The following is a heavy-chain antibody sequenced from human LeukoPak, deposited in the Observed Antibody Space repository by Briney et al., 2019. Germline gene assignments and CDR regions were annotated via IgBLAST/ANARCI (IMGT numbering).Heavy chain of an antibody. V-gene: IGHV3-23*01. D-gene: IGHD3-10*01. CDR1: GFTFTSYA. J-gene: IGHJ4*02. Sequence: GSSLRLSCAVSGFTFTSYAIAWVRQAPGKGLEWVSTISGSGNRTYYAKSVKGRFTLSRDKSTSLVYLQMSSLRVEETAVYYCARVQYGYLSGSYRVFFDYWGQGALVTVS. CDR2: ISGSGNRT. CDR3: ARVQYGYLSGSYRVFFDY.